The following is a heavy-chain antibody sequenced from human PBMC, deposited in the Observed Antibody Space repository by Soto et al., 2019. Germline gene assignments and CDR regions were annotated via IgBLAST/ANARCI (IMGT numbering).Heavy chain of an antibody. CDR3: ARRLNDGFLDNWFDP. J-gene: IGHJ5*02. Sequence: QVTLKESGPVLVKPTETLTLTCTVSGFSLSNARVGVSWIRQSPGKALEWLAHIFSNAEKSSSTSLKSRLTISQDTSKSQVVLTMTNMDPVDTGTYYCARRLNDGFLDNWFDPWGQGTLVTVSS. CDR1: GFSLSNARVG. CDR2: IFSNAEK. V-gene: IGHV2-26*01. D-gene: IGHD2-2*03.